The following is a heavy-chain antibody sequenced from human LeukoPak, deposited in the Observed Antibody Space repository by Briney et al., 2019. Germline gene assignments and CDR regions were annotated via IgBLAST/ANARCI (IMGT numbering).Heavy chain of an antibody. CDR1: GFTFSSYG. CDR3: AKDQYYYDSSGYCWTNAEYFQH. Sequence: GGTLRLSCAASGFTFSSYGMSWVRQAPGKGVEWVSAISGSGGSTYYADSVKGGFTIYRENDKNTMYLKMKSVREEDTAVYYCAKDQYYYDSSGYCWTNAEYFQHCGQGTLVTVSS. V-gene: IGHV3-23*01. CDR2: ISGSGGST. J-gene: IGHJ1*01. D-gene: IGHD3-22*01.